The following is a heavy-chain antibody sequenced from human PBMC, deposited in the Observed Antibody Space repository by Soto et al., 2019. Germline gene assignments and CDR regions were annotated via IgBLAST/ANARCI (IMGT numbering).Heavy chain of an antibody. J-gene: IGHJ6*02. CDR2: IEYNAKNR. CDR1: GFTFNSYG. CDR3: AREGDDYCSGTRCFHYYGLDV. V-gene: IGHV3-33*05. D-gene: IGHD2-15*01. Sequence: QVQLVESGGGVVQPGTSLRLSCTASGFTFNSYGIHWVRQAPGKGLEWLALIEYNAKNRFYEDSVKGRFSISRDNSRNTVYLQVNGLRAEDTAVYDCAREGDDYCSGTRCFHYYGLDVWGQGTTVIVSS.